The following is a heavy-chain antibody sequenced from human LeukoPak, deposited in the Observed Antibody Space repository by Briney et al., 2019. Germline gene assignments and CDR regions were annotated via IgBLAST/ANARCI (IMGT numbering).Heavy chain of an antibody. CDR2: ISGSGSST. Sequence: GGSLRLSCAASGFSFSSYAMSWVRVAPGEGLEVASAISGSGSSTYYADSVKGWFTISRDNSNNTLYLQMNSLRAEDTAVYYCANGGIAVAGTAYWGQGTLVTVSS. D-gene: IGHD6-19*01. CDR1: GFSFSSYA. CDR3: ANGGIAVAGTAY. V-gene: IGHV3-23*01. J-gene: IGHJ4*02.